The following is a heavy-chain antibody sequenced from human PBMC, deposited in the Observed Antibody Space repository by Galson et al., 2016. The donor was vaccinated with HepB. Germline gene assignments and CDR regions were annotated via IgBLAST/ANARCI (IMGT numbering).Heavy chain of an antibody. V-gene: IGHV1-69*13. CDR1: GNTFSRYV. Sequence: SVKVSCKASGNTFSRYVFSWVRQAPGQGLEWMGGIIPTFGTANYAQKFQGRVTFTADESTSTTYMELSSLRSEDTAVYYCARADTAVAGYFYHWGQGTLVTVSS. D-gene: IGHD6-19*01. J-gene: IGHJ1*01. CDR3: ARADTAVAGYFYH. CDR2: IIPTFGTA.